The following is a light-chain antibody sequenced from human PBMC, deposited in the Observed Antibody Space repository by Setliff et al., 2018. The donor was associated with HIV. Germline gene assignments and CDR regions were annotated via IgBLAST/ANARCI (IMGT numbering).Light chain of an antibody. V-gene: IGLV2-14*01. CDR2: EVS. Sequence: QSALTPPASVAGSPGQSITISCTGTSSDVGGYKYVSWYQQHPGKAPKLMIYEVSNRPSGVSNRFSGSKSGNTASLTISGLQVEDESDYYCSSYTSSSTWVFGTGTKVTVL. CDR1: SSDVGGYKY. CDR3: SSYTSSSTWV. J-gene: IGLJ1*01.